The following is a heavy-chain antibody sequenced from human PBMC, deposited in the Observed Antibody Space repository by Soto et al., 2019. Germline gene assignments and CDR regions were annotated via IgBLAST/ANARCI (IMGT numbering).Heavy chain of an antibody. CDR1: GFTFSSYA. D-gene: IGHD6-13*01. CDR3: ARDPFLYSSSWYNWFDP. CDR2: ISYDGSNK. Sequence: PGGSLRLSCAASGFTFSSYAMHWVRQAPGKGLEWVAVISYDGSNKYYADSVKGRFTISRDNSKNTLYLQMNSLRAEDTAVYYCARDPFLYSSSWYNWFDPWGQGTLVPSPQ. J-gene: IGHJ5*02. V-gene: IGHV3-30-3*01.